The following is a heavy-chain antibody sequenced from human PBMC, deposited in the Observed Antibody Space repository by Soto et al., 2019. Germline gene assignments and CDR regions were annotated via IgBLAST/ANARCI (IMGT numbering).Heavy chain of an antibody. V-gene: IGHV4-59*08. CDR2: VHHSWGS. D-gene: IGHD3-10*01. Sequence: QVQLQESGPGLVKPSETLSLSCTVSGGSISSYYWSWIRQPPGKGMEWIGYVHHSWGSTYNPSLQSRVAISLDTSKSQFSLKLTSVPAKGTAVYYCARQGFGALPGLVDVWGQGTTVTVSS. J-gene: IGHJ6*02. CDR1: GGSISSYY. CDR3: ARQGFGALPGLVDV.